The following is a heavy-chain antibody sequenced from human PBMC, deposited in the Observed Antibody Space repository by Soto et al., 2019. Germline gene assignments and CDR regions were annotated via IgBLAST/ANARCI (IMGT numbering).Heavy chain of an antibody. J-gene: IGHJ4*02. V-gene: IGHV3-48*02. CDR2: ISSSSSTI. Sequence: EVQLVESGGGLIQHGGSLRLSCTASGFTFSSYSMNWVRQAPGKGLEWVSYISSSSSTIYYADSVKGRFTISRDNAKNSLYLQMNSLRDEDTAVYYCASVSPYPTDYWGQGTLVTVSS. D-gene: IGHD2-2*01. CDR3: ASVSPYPTDY. CDR1: GFTFSSYS.